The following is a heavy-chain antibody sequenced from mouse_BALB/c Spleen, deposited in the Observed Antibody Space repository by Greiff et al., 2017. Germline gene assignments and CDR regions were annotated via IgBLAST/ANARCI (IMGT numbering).Heavy chain of an antibody. D-gene: IGHD2-3*01. CDR3: TRRDDGYYDY. CDR1: GYTFTSYW. J-gene: IGHJ2*01. Sequence: VQLQQPGAELVRPGASVKLSCKASGYTFTSYWMQWVKQRPGQGLEWIGAIYPGDGDTRYTQKFKGKATLTADKSSSTAYMQLSSLASEDSAVYYCTRRDDGYYDYWGQGTTLTVSA. CDR2: IYPGDGDT. V-gene: IGHV1-87*01.